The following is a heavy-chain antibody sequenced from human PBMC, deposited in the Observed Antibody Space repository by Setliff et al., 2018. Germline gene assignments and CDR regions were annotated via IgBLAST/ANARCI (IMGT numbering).Heavy chain of an antibody. CDR2: IYPGDSDT. J-gene: IGHJ4*02. Sequence: LKISCKGSGDNFNTNWIAWVRQMPGRGLEWMGVIYPGDSDTRYSPSFEGQVIISADKSSSSAFLQWSSLKASDTAMYFCARRDFGSDYPLVSWGQGTLVTVSS. D-gene: IGHD6-25*01. CDR1: GDNFNTNW. V-gene: IGHV5-51*01. CDR3: ARRDFGSDYPLVS.